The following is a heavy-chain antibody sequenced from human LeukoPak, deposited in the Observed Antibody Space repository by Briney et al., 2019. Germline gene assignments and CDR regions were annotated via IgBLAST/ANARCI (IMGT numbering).Heavy chain of an antibody. J-gene: IGHJ6*02. Sequence: GASVKVSCKASGYTFTSYDINWVRQATGQGLEWMGWMNPNSGNTGYAQKFQGRVTMTRNTSISTAYMELSSLRSEDTAVNYCARGRFLRKGMDVWGQGTTVTVSS. V-gene: IGHV1-8*01. D-gene: IGHD3-16*01. CDR2: MNPNSGNT. CDR3: ARGRFLRKGMDV. CDR1: GYTFTSYD.